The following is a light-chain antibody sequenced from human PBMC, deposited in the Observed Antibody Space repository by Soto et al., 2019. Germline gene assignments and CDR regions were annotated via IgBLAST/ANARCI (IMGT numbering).Light chain of an antibody. Sequence: QSALTQPRSVSGSPGQSVTISCTGTSSDVYGYNYVSWYQQHPEHPAKAPKLVLYDVSKRPSGVPDRFSGSKSGNTASLTISGLQAEDEADYYCCSHAGSDWVFGGGTKLTVL. CDR2: DVS. J-gene: IGLJ3*02. CDR3: CSHAGSDWV. CDR1: SSDVYGYNY. V-gene: IGLV2-11*01.